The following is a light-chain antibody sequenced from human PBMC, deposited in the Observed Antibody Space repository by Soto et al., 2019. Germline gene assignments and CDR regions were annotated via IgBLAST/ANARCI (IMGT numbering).Light chain of an antibody. CDR3: SSYTSSSTLL. Sequence: QSALTQPASVSGSPGQSITISCTGTSSDVGGYNFVSWYQQHPGKAPKIMIYDVTNRPSGVSNRFSGSKSGNTASLTISGLPAEDEADYYCSSYTSSSTLLFGTGTKVTVL. CDR1: SSDVGGYNF. CDR2: DVT. V-gene: IGLV2-14*01. J-gene: IGLJ1*01.